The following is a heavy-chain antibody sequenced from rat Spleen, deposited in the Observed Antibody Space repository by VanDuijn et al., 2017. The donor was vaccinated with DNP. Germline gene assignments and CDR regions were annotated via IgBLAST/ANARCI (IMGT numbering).Heavy chain of an antibody. Sequence: EVQLVESGGGLVQPGRSLKLSCAASGFTFSNSDMAWVRQAPKKGLEWVATIIYYGSRTYYRDSVNGRFTISRDNAESSLYLQMNSLKSEDTATYYCAREQHYHFDYWGQGVMVTVSS. CDR2: IIYYGSRT. CDR1: GFTFSNSD. CDR3: AREQHYHFDY. D-gene: IGHD1-10*01. V-gene: IGHV5-7*01. J-gene: IGHJ2*01.